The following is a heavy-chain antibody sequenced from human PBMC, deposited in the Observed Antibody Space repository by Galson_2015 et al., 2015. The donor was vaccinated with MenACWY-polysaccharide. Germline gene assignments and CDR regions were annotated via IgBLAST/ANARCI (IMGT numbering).Heavy chain of an antibody. CDR1: GFSLSTTGVR. Sequence: PALVKPTQTLTLTCTFSGFSLSTTGVRVSWIRQPPGKALEWLARIDWNDGQFYSTSLKTRLTISKDTSKNQVVLTMANMDPVDTGTYYCARARAYCSSISCYTDWFDPWGQGTLVTVSS. J-gene: IGHJ5*02. D-gene: IGHD2-2*02. CDR2: IDWNDGQ. CDR3: ARARAYCSSISCYTDWFDP. V-gene: IGHV2-70*04.